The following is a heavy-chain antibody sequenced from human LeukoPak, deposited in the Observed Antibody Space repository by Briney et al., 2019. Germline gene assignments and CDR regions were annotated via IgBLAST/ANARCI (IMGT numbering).Heavy chain of an antibody. CDR2: IYYSGST. CDR3: ARVPYSSSSIFDY. J-gene: IGHJ4*02. D-gene: IGHD6-6*01. V-gene: IGHV4-39*07. CDR1: GGSISCSSYY. Sequence: SETLSLTCTVSGGSISCSSYYWGWIRQPPGKGLEWIGSIYYSGSTYYNPSLKSRVTISVDTSKNQFSLKLSSVTAADTAVYYCARVPYSSSSIFDYWGQGTLVTVSS.